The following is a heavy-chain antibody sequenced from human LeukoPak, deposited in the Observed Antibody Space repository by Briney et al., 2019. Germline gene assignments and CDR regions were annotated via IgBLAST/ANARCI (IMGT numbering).Heavy chain of an antibody. D-gene: IGHD6-19*01. CDR1: GYSFTSYW. V-gene: IGHV5-51*01. J-gene: IGHJ4*02. CDR3: ARSSIVVAGTVDY. CDR2: IYPGDSDT. Sequence: GESLQISCKGSGYSFTSYWIGWVRQMPGKGLEWMGIIYPGDSDTRYSPSFQGQVTISADKSISTAHLQWSSLKASDTAMYYCARSSIVVAGTVDYWGQGTLVTVSS.